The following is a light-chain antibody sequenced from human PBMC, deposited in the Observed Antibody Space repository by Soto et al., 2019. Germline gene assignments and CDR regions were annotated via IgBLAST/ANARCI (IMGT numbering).Light chain of an antibody. CDR3: QSYDSSNPLV. CDR1: SGSIASNY. CDR2: EDN. V-gene: IGLV6-57*04. Sequence: NFMLTQPHSVSESPWKTVNISCTRSSGSIASNYVQWYQQRPGSAPTTVIYEDNQRPSGVPDRFSCSIDSSSNSSSLTISGLKTEDEADYYCQSYDSSNPLVFGGGTKLTAL. J-gene: IGLJ2*01.